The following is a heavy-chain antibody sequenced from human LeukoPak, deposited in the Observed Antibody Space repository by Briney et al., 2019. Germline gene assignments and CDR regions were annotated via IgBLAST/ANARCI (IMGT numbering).Heavy chain of an antibody. J-gene: IGHJ5*02. CDR2: INPSGGST. V-gene: IGHV1-46*01. CDR1: GYTFTSYY. D-gene: IGHD6-13*01. CDR3: AREGRAAAGLYP. Sequence: ASVKVSCKASGYTFTSYYMHWVRQAPGQGLEWMGIINPSGGSTCYAQKFQGRVTMTRDTSTSTVYMELSSLRSEDTAVYYCAREGRAAAGLYPWGQGTLVTVSS.